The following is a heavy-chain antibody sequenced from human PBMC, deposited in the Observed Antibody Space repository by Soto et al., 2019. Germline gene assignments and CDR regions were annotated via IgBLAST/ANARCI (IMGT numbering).Heavy chain of an antibody. CDR3: TSRYDYGDYVGNY. D-gene: IGHD4-17*01. CDR1: GYSFTTHG. V-gene: IGHV1-18*01. CDR2: ITTYSGHT. J-gene: IGHJ4*02. Sequence: VASVKVSCKASGYSFTTHGITWVRQAPGQGLEWMGLITTYSGHTSYSPSLQGRVSMTRDTATSTAYMELKSLRADDTAVYYCTSRYDYGDYVGNYWGQGTLVTVSS.